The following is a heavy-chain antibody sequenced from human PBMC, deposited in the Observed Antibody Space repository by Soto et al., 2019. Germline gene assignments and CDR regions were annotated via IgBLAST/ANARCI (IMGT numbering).Heavy chain of an antibody. CDR3: ALVIAAAGRNWFDP. CDR2: IYWDDDK. V-gene: IGHV2-5*02. Sequence: SGPTLVNPTQTLTLTCTFSGFSLSTSGVGVGWIRQPPGKALEWLALIYWDDDKRYSPSLQSRLTITKDTSKNQVVLTMTNMDPVDTATYYCALVIAAAGRNWFDPWGQGTLVTVSS. D-gene: IGHD6-13*01. CDR1: GFSLSTSGVG. J-gene: IGHJ5*02.